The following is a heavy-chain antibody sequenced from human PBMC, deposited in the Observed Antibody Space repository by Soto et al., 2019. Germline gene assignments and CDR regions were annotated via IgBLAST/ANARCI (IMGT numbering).Heavy chain of an antibody. D-gene: IGHD2-15*01. CDR1: GYTFTSYY. CDR3: ARDIVVVVAATHIGYFPH. CDR2: INPSGGST. J-gene: IGHJ1*01. V-gene: IGHV1-46*01. Sequence: GASVKVSCKASGYTFTSYYMHWVRQAPGQGLEWMGIINPSGGSTSYAQKFQGRVTMTRDTSTSTVYMELSSLRSEDTAVYYCARDIVVVVAATHIGYFPHWGQGTLVPVSS.